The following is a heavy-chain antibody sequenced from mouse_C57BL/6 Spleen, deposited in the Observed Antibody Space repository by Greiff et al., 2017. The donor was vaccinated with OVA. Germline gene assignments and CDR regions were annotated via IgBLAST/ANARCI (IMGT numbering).Heavy chain of an antibody. D-gene: IGHD2-4*01. Sequence: QVQLQQSGAELVKPGASVKISCKASGYAFSSYWMNWVKQRPGKGLEWIGQIYPGDGDTNYNGKFKGKATLTADKSSSTAYMQLSSLTSEDSAVYFCARGASYYDYDGVDYWGQGTTLTVSS. V-gene: IGHV1-80*01. CDR1: GYAFSSYW. J-gene: IGHJ2*01. CDR2: IYPGDGDT. CDR3: ARGASYYDYDGVDY.